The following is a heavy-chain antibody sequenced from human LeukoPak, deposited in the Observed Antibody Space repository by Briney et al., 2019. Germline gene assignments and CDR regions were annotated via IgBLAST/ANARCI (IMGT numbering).Heavy chain of an antibody. CDR1: GFTFSSYG. Sequence: GGSLRLSCAASGFTFSSYGMHWARQAPGKGLEWVAVIWYDGSNKYYADSVKGRFTISRDNSKNTLYLQMNSLRAEDTAVYYCARESSSGWYGYWGQGTLVTVSS. CDR3: ARESSSGWYGY. CDR2: IWYDGSNK. J-gene: IGHJ4*02. V-gene: IGHV3-33*01. D-gene: IGHD6-19*01.